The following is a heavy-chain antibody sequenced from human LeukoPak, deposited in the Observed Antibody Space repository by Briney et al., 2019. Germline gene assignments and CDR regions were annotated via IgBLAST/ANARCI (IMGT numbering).Heavy chain of an antibody. Sequence: SETLSLTCTVSGGSISSFYWIWIRQPPGKALEWIGYIYYSGSTNYNPSLKSRVALSVDTSKNQFSLKLSSVTAADTAVYYCARSSSGRYANFDYWGQGTLVTVSS. V-gene: IGHV4-59*08. D-gene: IGHD1-26*01. CDR3: ARSSSGRYANFDY. CDR2: IYYSGST. CDR1: GGSISSFY. J-gene: IGHJ4*02.